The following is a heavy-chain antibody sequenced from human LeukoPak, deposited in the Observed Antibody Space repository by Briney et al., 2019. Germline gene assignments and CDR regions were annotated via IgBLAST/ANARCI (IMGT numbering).Heavy chain of an antibody. CDR3: ARGGGFDAFDI. CDR1: GGSFSGYY. CDR2: INHSGST. V-gene: IGHV4-34*01. J-gene: IGHJ3*02. Sequence: SETLSLTCAVYGGSFSGYYWSWIRQPPGKGLEWIGEINHSGSTNYNPSLKSRVTISVDTSKNQFSLKLSSVTAADTAVYYCARGGGFDAFDIWGQGTMVTVSS.